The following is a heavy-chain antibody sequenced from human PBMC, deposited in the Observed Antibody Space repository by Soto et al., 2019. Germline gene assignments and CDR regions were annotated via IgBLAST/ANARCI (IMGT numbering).Heavy chain of an antibody. CDR3: AKADYGSGSYHVPFDY. V-gene: IGHV3-74*03. D-gene: IGHD3-10*01. Sequence: GGSLRLSCAASGFTFGSYWMHWVRQVPGKGLVWVSHIDSDGNCTTYADSVKGRFTISRDNAKNTVYLQMNSLRVEDTAIYYCAKADYGSGSYHVPFDYWGQGSLVTVSS. CDR1: GFTFGSYW. CDR2: IDSDGNCT. J-gene: IGHJ4*02.